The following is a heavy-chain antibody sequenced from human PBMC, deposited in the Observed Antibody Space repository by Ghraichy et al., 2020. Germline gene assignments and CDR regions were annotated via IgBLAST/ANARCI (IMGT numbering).Heavy chain of an antibody. CDR3: ARALLFCSGGSCYSWGAFDI. V-gene: IGHV6-1*01. D-gene: IGHD2-15*01. Sequence: TLSLTCAISGDSVSSNSAAWNWLRQSPSRGLEWLGRTYYRSKWYNDYAVSVKSRITINPDTSKNQFSLQMNSVNPEDTAVYYCARALLFCSGGSCYSWGAFDIWGQGTMVTVSS. CDR1: GDSVSSNSAA. CDR2: TYYRSKWYN. J-gene: IGHJ3*02.